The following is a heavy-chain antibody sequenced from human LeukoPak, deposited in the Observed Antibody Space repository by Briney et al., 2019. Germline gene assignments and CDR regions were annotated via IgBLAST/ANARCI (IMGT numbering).Heavy chain of an antibody. CDR2: INPNSGVT. Sequence: ASVKVSCKASRYTFTGYYMHWVRQAPGQGLGWMGWINPNSGVTDYAQNFQGRVTMTRDTSISTAYVELSRLRSDDTAVYYCARGTGEGYTYGRYYFDYWGQGTLVTVSS. CDR1: RYTFTGYY. CDR3: ARGTGEGYTYGRYYFDY. D-gene: IGHD5-18*01. V-gene: IGHV1-2*02. J-gene: IGHJ4*02.